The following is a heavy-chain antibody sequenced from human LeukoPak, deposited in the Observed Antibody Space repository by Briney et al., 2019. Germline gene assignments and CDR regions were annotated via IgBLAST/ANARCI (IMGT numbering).Heavy chain of an antibody. V-gene: IGHV3-23*01. D-gene: IGHD2-2*01. CDR3: ARDIVVVNY. Sequence: GASLRLSCAASGFTFSSYAMSWVRQAPGKGLEWVSAISGSGGSTYYADSVKGRFTISRDNFKNTLYLQMNSLRAEDTAVYYCARDIVVVNYWGQGTLVTVSS. CDR1: GFTFSSYA. CDR2: ISGSGGST. J-gene: IGHJ4*02.